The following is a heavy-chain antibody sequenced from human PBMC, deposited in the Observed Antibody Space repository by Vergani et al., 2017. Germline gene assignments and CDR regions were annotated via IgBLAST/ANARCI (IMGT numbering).Heavy chain of an antibody. Sequence: QVQLQESGPGLVKPSETLSLTCTVSGGSISSYYWSWIRQPPGTGLEWIGYIYYSGSTNYNPSLKSRVTISVDTSKNQFSLKLSSVTAADTAVYYCARVKYYYGSGSYSGDNWFDPWGQGTLVTVSS. J-gene: IGHJ5*02. V-gene: IGHV4-59*01. CDR3: ARVKYYYGSGSYSGDNWFDP. CDR1: GGSISSYY. CDR2: IYYSGST. D-gene: IGHD3-10*01.